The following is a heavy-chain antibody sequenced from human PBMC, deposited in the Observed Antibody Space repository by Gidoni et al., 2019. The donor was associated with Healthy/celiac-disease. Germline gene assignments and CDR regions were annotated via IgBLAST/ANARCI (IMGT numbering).Heavy chain of an antibody. Sequence: QVQLVESGGGVVQPGRSLRRSCAASGFTFSSSGMHWVRQAPGKGLEWVAVIWYDGSNKYYADSVKGRFTISRDNSKNTLYLQMNSLRAEDTAVYYCARDAVVVPAASTFDIWGQGTMVTVSS. J-gene: IGHJ3*02. CDR1: GFTFSSSG. CDR2: IWYDGSNK. CDR3: ARDAVVVPAASTFDI. D-gene: IGHD2-2*01. V-gene: IGHV3-33*01.